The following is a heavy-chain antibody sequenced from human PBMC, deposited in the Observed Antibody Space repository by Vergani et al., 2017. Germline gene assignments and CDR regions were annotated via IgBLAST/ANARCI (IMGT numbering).Heavy chain of an antibody. D-gene: IGHD3-10*01. V-gene: IGHV1-69*02. CDR2: IIPILGIA. CDR3: ARSSYYGSGSYYYYDGMDF. CDR1: GGTFRSYT. J-gene: IGHJ6*02. Sequence: QVQLVQSGAEVKKPGSSVKVSCKASGGTFRSYTISWVRQAPGQGLVWMGRIIPILGIANYAQKFQGRVTITADKSTSTAYMELSSLRSEDTAVYYCARSSYYGSGSYYYYDGMDFWGQGTTVTVSS.